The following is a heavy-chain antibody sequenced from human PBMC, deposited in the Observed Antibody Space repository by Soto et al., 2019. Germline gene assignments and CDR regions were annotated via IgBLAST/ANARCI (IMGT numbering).Heavy chain of an antibody. V-gene: IGHV1-69*02. CDR1: GGTFSSYT. D-gene: IGHD6-19*01. Sequence: QVQLVQSGAEVKKPGSSVKVSCKASGGTFSSYTISWVRQAPGQGLEWMGRIIPILGIANYAQKFQGRVTITADKAPSPAYMELSSLRSEDTAGYYCARYVAAARHFDYWGQGTLVTVPS. CDR3: ARYVAAARHFDY. J-gene: IGHJ4*02. CDR2: IIPILGIA.